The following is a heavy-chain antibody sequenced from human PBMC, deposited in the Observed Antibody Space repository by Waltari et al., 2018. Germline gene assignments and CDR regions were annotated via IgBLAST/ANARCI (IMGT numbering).Heavy chain of an antibody. J-gene: IGHJ2*01. CDR2: ISSSSSTI. Sequence: EVQLVESGGGLVQPGGSLRLSCAASGFTFSSYSMNWVRQAPGKGLEWVSYISSSSSTIDYADSVKGRFTISRDNAKNSLYLQMNSLRAEDTAVYYCARDGCTGGVCYTAWYFDLWGRGTLVTVSS. CDR1: GFTFSSYS. V-gene: IGHV3-48*01. D-gene: IGHD2-8*02. CDR3: ARDGCTGGVCYTAWYFDL.